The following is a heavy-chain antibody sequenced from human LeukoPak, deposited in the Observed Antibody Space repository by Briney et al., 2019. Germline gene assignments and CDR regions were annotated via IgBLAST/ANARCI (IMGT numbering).Heavy chain of an antibody. D-gene: IGHD6-13*01. CDR2: INHSGST. Sequence: PSETLSLTCTVSGYSISSGYYWGWIRQPPGKGLEWIGEINHSGSTNYNPSLKSRVTISVDTSKNQFSLKLSSVTAADTAVYYCARRASSSWYRRWFDPWGQGTLVTVSS. CDR3: ARRASSSWYRRWFDP. J-gene: IGHJ5*02. V-gene: IGHV4-38-2*02. CDR1: GYSISSGYY.